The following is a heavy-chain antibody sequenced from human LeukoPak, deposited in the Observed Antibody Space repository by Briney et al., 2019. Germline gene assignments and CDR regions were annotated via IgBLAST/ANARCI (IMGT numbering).Heavy chain of an antibody. Sequence: GGSLRLSCAASGFTFSDYYMSWIRQAPGKGLEWVSYISSSGSTIYYADSVKGRFTISRDNSKNTLYLQMNSLRVEDTAVYYCTKPDCPSTSRYTLDYWGQGILVTVSS. D-gene: IGHD2-2*01. CDR1: GFTFSDYY. CDR2: ISSSGSTI. V-gene: IGHV3-11*01. CDR3: TKPDCPSTSRYTLDY. J-gene: IGHJ4*02.